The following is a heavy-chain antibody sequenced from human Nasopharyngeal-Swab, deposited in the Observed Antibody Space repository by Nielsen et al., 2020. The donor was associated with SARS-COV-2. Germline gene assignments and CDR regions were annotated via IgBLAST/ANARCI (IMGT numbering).Heavy chain of an antibody. CDR2: ISSSSSYI. J-gene: IGHJ6*02. D-gene: IGHD3-3*01. CDR3: ARDGLDYDFWSAYFMDV. CDR1: GFSFSTYN. Sequence: GESLKISCTASGFSFSTYNMNWVRQAPGKGLEWVSSISSSSSYIYYADSVKGRFTISRDNAKNSLYLQMNSLRAGDTAVYYCARDGLDYDFWSAYFMDVWGQGTTVTVSS. V-gene: IGHV3-21*01.